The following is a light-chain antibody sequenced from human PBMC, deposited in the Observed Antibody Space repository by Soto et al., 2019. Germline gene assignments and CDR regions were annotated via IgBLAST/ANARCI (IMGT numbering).Light chain of an antibody. J-gene: IGKJ5*01. CDR1: QSVSSSY. CDR3: QQRSNLVS. V-gene: IGKV3D-20*02. Sequence: EIVLTQSPGTLSLSPGERATLSCRASQSVSSSYLAWYQQKPGQAPRLLIYGASTRATGIPARFSGSGSGTEFTLTISSLQSEDFAVYYCQQRSNLVSFGPWKRLEIK. CDR2: GAS.